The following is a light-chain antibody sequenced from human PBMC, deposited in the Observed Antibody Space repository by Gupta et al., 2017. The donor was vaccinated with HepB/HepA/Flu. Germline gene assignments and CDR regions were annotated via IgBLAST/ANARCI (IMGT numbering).Light chain of an antibody. CDR1: SSDVGGYNY. CDR3: SSYAGSTYV. J-gene: IGLJ1*01. CDR2: EVS. V-gene: IGLV2-8*01. Sequence: QSALPKPPSASGSPGQSVTISCTGTSSDVGGYNYVSWYQQHPGKAPKLMIYEVSKRPSGVPDRFSGSKSGNTASLTVAGLQAEDEADYYCSSYAGSTYVFGTGTKVTVL.